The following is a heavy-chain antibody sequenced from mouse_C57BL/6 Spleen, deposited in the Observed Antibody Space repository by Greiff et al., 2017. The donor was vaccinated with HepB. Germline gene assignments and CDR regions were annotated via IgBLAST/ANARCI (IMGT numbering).Heavy chain of an antibody. D-gene: IGHD2-4*01. V-gene: IGHV1-64*01. CDR1: GYTFTSYW. CDR3: AREGIYYDYDWAMDY. J-gene: IGHJ4*01. CDR2: IHPNSGST. Sequence: QVQLQQSGAELVKPGASVKLSCKASGYTFTSYWMHWVKQRPGQGLEWIGMIHPNSGSTNYNEKFKSKATLTVDKSSSTAYMQLSSLTSEDSAVYYCAREGIYYDYDWAMDYWGQGTSVTVSS.